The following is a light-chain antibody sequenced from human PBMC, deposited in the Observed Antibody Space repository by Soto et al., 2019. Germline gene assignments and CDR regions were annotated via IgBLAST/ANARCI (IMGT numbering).Light chain of an antibody. CDR2: DNN. CDR1: SSNIGNHY. Sequence: QTVVTQPPSVSAAPGQKVTISCSGSSSNIGNHYVSWYQGLPGTAPKLLIYDNNKRASGIPDRFPGSKSGTSTTLGITGLQTGDEADYYCGTWDDSLTGVVFGGGTKVTVL. CDR3: GTWDDSLTGVV. V-gene: IGLV1-51*01. J-gene: IGLJ3*02.